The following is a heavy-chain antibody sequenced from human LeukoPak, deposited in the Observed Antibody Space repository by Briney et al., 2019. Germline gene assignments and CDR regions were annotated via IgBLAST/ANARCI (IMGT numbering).Heavy chain of an antibody. CDR1: GFTFSSYD. V-gene: IGHV3-21*06. J-gene: IGHJ4*02. Sequence: GGSLRLSCAASGFTFSSYDMNWVRQAPGKGLEWVSAISGSGTYIYYAESVKGRFTISRDNAKNSLYLQMDSLRVEDTAVYYCARFVGPATKQYFDYWDQGILVTVSS. D-gene: IGHD6-19*01. CDR3: ARFVGPATKQYFDY. CDR2: ISGSGTYI.